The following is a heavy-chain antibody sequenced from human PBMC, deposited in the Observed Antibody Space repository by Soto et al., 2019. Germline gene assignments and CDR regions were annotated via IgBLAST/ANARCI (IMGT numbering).Heavy chain of an antibody. CDR2: INPNSGGT. V-gene: IGHV1-2*04. D-gene: IGHD2-8*01. J-gene: IGHJ5*02. CDR1: GYTFTGYY. Sequence: ASVKVSCKASGYTFTGYYMHWVRQAPGQGLEWMGWINPNSGGTNYAQKFQGWVTMTRDTSISTAYMELSRLRSDDTAVYYCARGAPTIVLMVYAIPNWFDPWGQGTLVTVSS. CDR3: ARGAPTIVLMVYAIPNWFDP.